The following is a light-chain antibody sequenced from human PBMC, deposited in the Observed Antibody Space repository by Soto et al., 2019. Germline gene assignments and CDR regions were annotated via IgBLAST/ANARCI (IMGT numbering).Light chain of an antibody. Sequence: DIVMTQSPLSLPVTPGEPASISCRSSQSLLHSDGYNYLDWYLQKPGQSPQLVIHLGSTRASGVPDRFSVSGSGTDFTLKISRVEAEDVGVYYCMQALQTPRTFGQGTKVEFK. J-gene: IGKJ1*01. V-gene: IGKV2-28*01. CDR2: LGS. CDR3: MQALQTPRT. CDR1: QSLLHSDGYNY.